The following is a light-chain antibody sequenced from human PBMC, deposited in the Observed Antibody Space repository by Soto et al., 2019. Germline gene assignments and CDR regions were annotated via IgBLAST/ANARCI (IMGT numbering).Light chain of an antibody. CDR1: SGSIGDNY. J-gene: IGLJ3*02. CDR3: QCYNTIGSVG. V-gene: IGLV6-57*04. CDR2: EDN. Sequence: NFMLTQPHSVSESPGKTVIITCTRSSGSIGDNYVQWYQQRPGSAPTTIIYEDNQRPSGVPDRFSGSSDRSSNSVSLTISGLKTEDEASYYSQCYNTIGSVGFGGGTTLTVL.